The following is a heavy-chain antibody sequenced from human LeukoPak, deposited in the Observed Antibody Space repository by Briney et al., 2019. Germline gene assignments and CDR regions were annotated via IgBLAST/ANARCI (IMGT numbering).Heavy chain of an antibody. J-gene: IGHJ4*02. CDR2: IRFDGSNR. V-gene: IGHV3-30*02. CDR1: GLTFSTFG. Sequence: AGSLRLSCAASGLTFSTFGMHCVRQAPGKGLEWVAFIRFDGSNRYYAESLKGRFAISRDNSKNTLYLQMNSLRAEDTAIYFCAKGGYYFDYWGQGALVIVSS. CDR3: AKGGYYFDY.